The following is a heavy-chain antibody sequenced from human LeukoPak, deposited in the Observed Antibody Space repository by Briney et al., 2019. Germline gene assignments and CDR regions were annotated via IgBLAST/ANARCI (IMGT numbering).Heavy chain of an antibody. CDR3: ARPSSGYSLDY. CDR2: ISGTGTTI. J-gene: IGHJ4*02. D-gene: IGHD3-22*01. Sequence: PGGSLRLSCAASGFTFSNYYMSWIRQAPGKGLEWFSYISGTGTTIYYADSAKGRFTISRDNAKNSLYLQMNSLRAEDTAVYYCARPSSGYSLDYWGQGTLVTVSA. CDR1: GFTFSNYY. V-gene: IGHV3-11*01.